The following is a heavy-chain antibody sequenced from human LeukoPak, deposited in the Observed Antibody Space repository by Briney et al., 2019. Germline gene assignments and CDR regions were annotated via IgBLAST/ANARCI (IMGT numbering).Heavy chain of an antibody. CDR2: ISPSGNYI. Sequence: GGSLRLSCAASGFTFRNFWMSWVRQAPGRGLEWVSSISPSGNYIYYADSVEDRFTISRDNAKNSLYLQMNSLRAEDTAVYYCARDLSSSTSCYSYWGQGTLVTVSS. D-gene: IGHD2-2*01. V-gene: IGHV3-21*01. CDR3: ARDLSSSTSCYSY. CDR1: GFTFRNFW. J-gene: IGHJ4*02.